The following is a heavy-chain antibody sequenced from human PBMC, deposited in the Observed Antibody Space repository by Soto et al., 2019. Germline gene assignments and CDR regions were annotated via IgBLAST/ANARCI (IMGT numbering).Heavy chain of an antibody. CDR1: GGSISSYY. CDR3: ARLIEAVELYYYYSMDV. V-gene: IGHV4-59*01. CDR2: IYYSGST. D-gene: IGHD2-21*01. J-gene: IGHJ6*03. Sequence: SETLSLTCTVSGGSISSYYWSWIRQPPGKGLEWIGYIYYSGSTNYNPSLKSRVTISVDTSKNQFSLKLSSVTAADTAVYYCARLIEAVELYYYYSMDVWGKGTTVTLSS.